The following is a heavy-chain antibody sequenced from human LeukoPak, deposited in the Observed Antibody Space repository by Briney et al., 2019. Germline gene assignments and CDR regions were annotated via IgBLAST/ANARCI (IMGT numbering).Heavy chain of an antibody. CDR2: IYYSGST. V-gene: IGHV4-59*01. D-gene: IGHD2/OR15-2a*01. Sequence: ASETLSLTCTVSGGSISSDHWNWIRQPPGKGLEWIGCIYYSGSTYYNPSLKSRVTISVDMSKSQFSLRLTSVTAADTAVYYCARKNDFDIWGQGTLVTVSS. CDR1: GGSISSDH. CDR3: ARKNDFDI. J-gene: IGHJ3*02.